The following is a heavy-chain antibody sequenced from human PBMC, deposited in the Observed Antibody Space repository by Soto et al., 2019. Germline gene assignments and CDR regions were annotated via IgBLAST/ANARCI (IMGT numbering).Heavy chain of an antibody. CDR1: GFTFSSYG. CDR3: AKCDSSGYGPYYYYYGMDV. Sequence: PGGSLRLSCAASGFTFSSYGMHWVRQAPGKGLEWVAVISYDGSNKYYADSVKGRFTIPRDNSKNTLYLQMNSLRAEDTAVYYCAKCDSSGYGPYYYYYGMDVWGQGTTVTVSS. D-gene: IGHD3-22*01. CDR2: ISYDGSNK. J-gene: IGHJ6*02. V-gene: IGHV3-30*18.